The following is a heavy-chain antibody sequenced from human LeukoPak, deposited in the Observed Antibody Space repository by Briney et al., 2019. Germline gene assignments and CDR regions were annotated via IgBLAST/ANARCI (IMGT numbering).Heavy chain of an antibody. CDR3: ARLTSRGYYYDSDGTKTFDY. CDR1: GDSISSSDYY. D-gene: IGHD3-22*01. Sequence: SETLSLTCTVSGDSISSSDYYWGWIRQPPGKGLEWIGSIYYSGSTYYNPSLKSRVTISVDTSKNQFSLKLSSVTAADTAVYYCARLTSRGYYYDSDGTKTFDYWGQGTLVTVSS. V-gene: IGHV4-39*01. CDR2: IYYSGST. J-gene: IGHJ4*02.